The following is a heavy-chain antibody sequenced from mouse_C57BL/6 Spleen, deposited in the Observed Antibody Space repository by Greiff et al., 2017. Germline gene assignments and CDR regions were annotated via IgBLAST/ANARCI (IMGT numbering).Heavy chain of an antibody. CDR2: IRNKANNHAT. CDR3: TRHYDYDEKGHYFDY. D-gene: IGHD2-4*01. CDR1: GFTFSDAW. J-gene: IGHJ2*01. V-gene: IGHV6-6*01. Sequence: EVKLQESGGGLVQPGGSMKLSCAASGFTFSDAWMDWVRQSPEKGLEWVAEIRNKANNHATYYAESVKGRFTISRDDSKSSVYLQMNSLRAEDTGIYYCTRHYDYDEKGHYFDYWGQGTTLTVSS.